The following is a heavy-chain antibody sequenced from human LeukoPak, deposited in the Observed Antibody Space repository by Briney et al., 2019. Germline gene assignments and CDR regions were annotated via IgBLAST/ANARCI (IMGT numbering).Heavy chain of an antibody. CDR3: TGSYKGASGSYSLIGY. CDR2: ITTKAYGEKT. V-gene: IGHV3-49*04. J-gene: IGHJ4*02. CDR1: GVTFGEFA. D-gene: IGHD3-10*01. Sequence: GGSLRLSCTTSGVTFGEFAMSWVRQAPGRGLEWVGFITTKAYGEKTGYAASVKVRFTISRDDSKSIAYLQMNSLKTEDTAVYYCTGSYKGASGSYSLIGYWGQGTLVTVSS.